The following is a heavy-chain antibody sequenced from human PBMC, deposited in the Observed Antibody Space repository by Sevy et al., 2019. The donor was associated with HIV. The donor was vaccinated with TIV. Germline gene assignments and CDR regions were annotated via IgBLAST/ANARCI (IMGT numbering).Heavy chain of an antibody. CDR1: GFTFSNAW. J-gene: IGHJ6*02. D-gene: IGHD2-15*01. Sequence: GGSLRLSCAASGFTFSNAWMSWVRQAPGKGLEWVGRIKSKTDGGTTDYAAPVKGRFTISRDDSKNTLYLQMNSLKTEDTAVYYCTTGGRHCSGGSCSYYYYYGMDVWGQGTTVTVSS. V-gene: IGHV3-15*01. CDR3: TTGGRHCSGGSCSYYYYYGMDV. CDR2: IKSKTDGGTT.